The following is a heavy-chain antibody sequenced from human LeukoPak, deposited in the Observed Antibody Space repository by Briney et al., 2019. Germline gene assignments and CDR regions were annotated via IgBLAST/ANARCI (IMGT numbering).Heavy chain of an antibody. CDR3: AKDQGYVLLY. CDR2: ISYDGSNK. J-gene: IGHJ4*02. CDR1: GFTFSSYG. V-gene: IGHV3-30*18. Sequence: GRSLRLSCAASGFTFSSYGMHWVRQAPGKGLEWVAVISYDGSNKYYADSVKDRFTISRDNSKNTLYLQTNSLRAEDTAVYYCAKDQGYVLLYWGQGTLVTVSS. D-gene: IGHD1-1*01.